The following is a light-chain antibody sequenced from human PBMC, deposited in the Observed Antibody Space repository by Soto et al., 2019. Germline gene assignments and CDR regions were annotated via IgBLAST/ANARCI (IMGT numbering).Light chain of an antibody. CDR3: QQFGTSPRYT. J-gene: IGKJ2*01. Sequence: EILLTQSPGTLSLSPGERATLSCRTSQSVGSTYLAWYQQKPGQAPRLLSYEASRRATGIPDTFSGSGSGTDFTLTISRLEPEDFAVYCGQQFGTSPRYTFGQGTKLEI. CDR2: EAS. CDR1: QSVGSTY. V-gene: IGKV3-20*01.